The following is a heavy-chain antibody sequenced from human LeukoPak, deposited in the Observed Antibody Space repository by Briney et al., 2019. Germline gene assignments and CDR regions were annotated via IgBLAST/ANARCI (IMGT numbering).Heavy chain of an antibody. D-gene: IGHD3-9*01. J-gene: IGHJ5*02. Sequence: SETLSLTCTVSGGSISSYYWSWIRQPPGKGLEWIGYIYYSGSTNYNPSLKSRVTISVYTSKNQFSLKLSSLTAADTALDCCARYSYDILTGYPKGWFEPWGQGTLVTVSS. CDR2: IYYSGST. V-gene: IGHV4-59*01. CDR3: ARYSYDILTGYPKGWFEP. CDR1: GGSISSYY.